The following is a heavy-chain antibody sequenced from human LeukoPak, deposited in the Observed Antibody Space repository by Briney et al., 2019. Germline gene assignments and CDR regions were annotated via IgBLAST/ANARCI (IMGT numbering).Heavy chain of an antibody. CDR1: GDSITSSSYY. CDR3: ARQGVGTYDYGDEGYYMDV. V-gene: IGHV4-39*01. D-gene: IGHD4-17*01. CDR2: IYYSGST. Sequence: SETLSLTCTVSGDSITSSSYYWGWIRQPPGKGLEWIGSIYYSGSTYYTPSLKSRVIISVDTSKNQFSLKLSSVTAADTAVYYCARQGVGTYDYGDEGYYMDVWGKGTTVTIPS. J-gene: IGHJ6*03.